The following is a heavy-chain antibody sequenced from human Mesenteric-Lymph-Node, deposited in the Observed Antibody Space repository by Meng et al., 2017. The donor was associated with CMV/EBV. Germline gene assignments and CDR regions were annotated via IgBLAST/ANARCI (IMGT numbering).Heavy chain of an antibody. CDR1: GFTFSSYS. V-gene: IGHV3-21*01. Sequence: GESLKISCAASGFTFSSYSMNWVRQAPGKGLEWVPSISSSSSYIYYADSVKGRFTISRDNAKNSLYLQMNSLRAEDTAVYYCASGGRGGYYYYYGMDVWGQGTTVTVSS. J-gene: IGHJ6*02. CDR3: ASGGRGGYYYYYGMDV. D-gene: IGHD4-23*01. CDR2: ISSSSSYI.